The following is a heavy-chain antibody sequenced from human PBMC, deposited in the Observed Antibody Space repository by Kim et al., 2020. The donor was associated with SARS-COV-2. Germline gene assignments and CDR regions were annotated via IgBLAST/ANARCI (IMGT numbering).Heavy chain of an antibody. CDR3: AKDRRVGSYYRGPLDY. Sequence: GGSLRLSCAASGFTFSSYAMSWVRQAPGKGLEWVSVIYSGGSSTYYADSVKGRFTISRDNSKNTLYLQMNSLRAEDTAVYYCAKDRRVGSYYRGPLDYWGQGTLVTVSS. V-gene: IGHV3-23*03. J-gene: IGHJ4*02. CDR2: IYSGGSST. CDR1: GFTFSSYA. D-gene: IGHD1-26*01.